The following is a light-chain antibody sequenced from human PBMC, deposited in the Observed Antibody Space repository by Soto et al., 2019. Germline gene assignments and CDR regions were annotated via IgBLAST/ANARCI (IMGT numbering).Light chain of an antibody. V-gene: IGLV1-40*01. CDR1: ISNIGAGYD. CDR3: QSYDSSLSGSYV. Sequence: QCVLTQPPSVSGAPGQRVIISCTGSISNIGAGYDVHWYQQLPGTAPRLLIYDNNNRPSGVPARFSVSKSDTSASLAITGLQPEDEADYYCQSYDSSLSGSYVFGTGTKVTVL. J-gene: IGLJ1*01. CDR2: DNN.